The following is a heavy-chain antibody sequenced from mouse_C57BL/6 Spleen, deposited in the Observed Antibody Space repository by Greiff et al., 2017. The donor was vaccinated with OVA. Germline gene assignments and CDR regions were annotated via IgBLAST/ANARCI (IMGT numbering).Heavy chain of an antibody. CDR3: ARPYDSNYWYFDV. CDR1: FYPLTGYY. J-gene: IGHJ1*03. CDR2: INPSTGGT. V-gene: IGHV1-42*01. Sequence: VQLQQSGPELVKPGASVKISCKASFYPLTGYYMNWVKQSPEKSLEWIGEINPSTGGTTYNQKFKAKATLTVDKSSSTAYMQLKSLTSEDSAVYYCARPYDSNYWYFDVWGTGTTVTVSS. D-gene: IGHD2-5*01.